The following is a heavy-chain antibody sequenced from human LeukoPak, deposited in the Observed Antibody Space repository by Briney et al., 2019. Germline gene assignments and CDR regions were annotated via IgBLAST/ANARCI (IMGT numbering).Heavy chain of an antibody. CDR3: AKTGAAAGYFDY. D-gene: IGHD6-13*01. V-gene: IGHV3-9*01. J-gene: IGHJ4*02. CDR2: ISWNSGSI. Sequence: GRSLRLSCAASGFTFDDYAMHWVRQAPGKGLEWVSGISWNSGSIGYADSVKGRFTISRDNAKNSLYLQMNSLRAEDTALYYCAKTGAAAGYFDYWGQGTLVTVSS. CDR1: GFTFDDYA.